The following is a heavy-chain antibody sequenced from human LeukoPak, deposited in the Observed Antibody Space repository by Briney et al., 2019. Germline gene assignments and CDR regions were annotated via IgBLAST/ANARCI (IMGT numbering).Heavy chain of an antibody. D-gene: IGHD4-17*01. Sequence: ASVKVSCKASGYTFTGYYMHWVRQAPGQGLEWMGRINPNSGGTNYAQKFQGRVTMTRDTSISIAYMELSRLRSDDTAVYYCARVDGYDYGVRIDYWGQGTLVTVSS. J-gene: IGHJ4*02. CDR2: INPNSGGT. V-gene: IGHV1-2*06. CDR1: GYTFTGYY. CDR3: ARVDGYDYGVRIDY.